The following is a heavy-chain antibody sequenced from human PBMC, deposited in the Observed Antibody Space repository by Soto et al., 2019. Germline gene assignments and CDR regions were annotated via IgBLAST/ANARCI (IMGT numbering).Heavy chain of an antibody. Sequence: QVQLVQSGAKVKKPGASVKVSCKASGFTFTTYFMHWLRQAPGQGLEWMGIISPSGDATSYAEKFRGRVTVTKDTSTTTVHMELSSLRSEDTAVYYCARDWRYSSGLDYWGQGTLVTVSS. CDR2: ISPSGDAT. CDR1: GFTFTTYF. V-gene: IGHV1-46*01. J-gene: IGHJ4*02. D-gene: IGHD6-19*01. CDR3: ARDWRYSSGLDY.